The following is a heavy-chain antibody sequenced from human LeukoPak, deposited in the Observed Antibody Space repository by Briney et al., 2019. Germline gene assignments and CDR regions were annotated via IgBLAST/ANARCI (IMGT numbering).Heavy chain of an antibody. CDR1: GFTFTTYW. V-gene: IGHV3-74*01. J-gene: IGHJ6*02. CDR2: INSDGSIT. D-gene: IGHD5-18*01. Sequence: GGSLRLSCAASGFTFTTYWMHWVRQAQGEGLVWVSHINSDGSITSYADSVKGRFTISRDNAKNTLYLQMNSLRAEDTAVYYCARDAVDTANAVWGQGTTVTVSS. CDR3: ARDAVDTANAV.